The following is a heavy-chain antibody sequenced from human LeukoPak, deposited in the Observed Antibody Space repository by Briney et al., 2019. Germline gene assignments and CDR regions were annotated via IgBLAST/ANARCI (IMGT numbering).Heavy chain of an antibody. D-gene: IGHD3-16*01. V-gene: IGHV4-38-2*02. CDR2: IYYSGST. CDR1: GYSISSGYY. CDR3: ARHLSADWGLFYFDY. J-gene: IGHJ4*02. Sequence: SETLSLTCTVSGYSISSGYYWGWIRQPPGKGLEWIGYIYYSGSTNYNPSLKSRVTISVDTSKNQFSLKLSSVTAADTAVYYCARHLSADWGLFYFDYWGQGTLVTVSS.